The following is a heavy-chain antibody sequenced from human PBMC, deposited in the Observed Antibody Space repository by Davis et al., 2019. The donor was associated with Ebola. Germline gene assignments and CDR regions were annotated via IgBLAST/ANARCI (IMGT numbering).Heavy chain of an antibody. V-gene: IGHV1-3*01. CDR3: ARGSSKAYYDYGMDV. CDR2: INAGNGNT. J-gene: IGHJ6*02. CDR1: GYTFTSYA. D-gene: IGHD6-6*01. Sequence: AASVTVSCQASGYTFTSYAMHWVRHAPGQRLEWMGWINAGNGNTKYSQKFQGRVTITRDTSASTAYMELSSLRSEDTAVYYCARGSSKAYYDYGMDVWGQGTTVTVSS.